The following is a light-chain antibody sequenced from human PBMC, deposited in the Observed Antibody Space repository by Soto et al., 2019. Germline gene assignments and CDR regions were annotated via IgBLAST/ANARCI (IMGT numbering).Light chain of an antibody. CDR2: WAS. Sequence: EIVMTQSPDSLAVSLGEMATINCKSSQSVLFTSNNQNYLAWYQQKHGQPPKXXXYWASTRESGVPDRFSGSVSGTDGTITISSQKEEDATVYDGQQSYSTTLTFGGGTKVDIK. CDR3: QQSYSTTLT. J-gene: IGKJ4*01. V-gene: IGKV4-1*01. CDR1: QSVLFTSNNQNY.